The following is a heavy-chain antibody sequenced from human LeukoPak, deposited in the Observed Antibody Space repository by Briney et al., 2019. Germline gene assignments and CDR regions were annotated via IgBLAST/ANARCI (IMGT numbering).Heavy chain of an antibody. CDR2: STGDGGRT. Sequence: PGGSLRLSCAASGFTFGDYAIHWVRQAPGKGLEWVSLSTGDGGRTYFADFVKGRFTISRDNSENSLFLQMNSLRAEDTALYYCAREGPIAVAGYFDYWGQGSLVTVSS. CDR1: GFTFGDYA. J-gene: IGHJ4*02. CDR3: AREGPIAVAGYFDY. D-gene: IGHD6-19*01. V-gene: IGHV3-43*02.